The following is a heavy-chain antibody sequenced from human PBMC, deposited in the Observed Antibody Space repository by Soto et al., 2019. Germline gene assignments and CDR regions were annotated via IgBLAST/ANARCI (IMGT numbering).Heavy chain of an antibody. V-gene: IGHV4-59*01. CDR1: GGSISTYY. J-gene: IGHJ6*02. CDR2: IYGSVST. CDR3: ARMSGNSYSYVYGMDV. Sequence: SETLSLTCTVSGGSISTYYWSWIRKPPGKGLEWIGYIYGSVSTNYNPSLKSRVTISDDTSKNQFSLKLNSVTSADTAVYFCARMSGNSYSYVYGMDVWGQGTTVTVSS. D-gene: IGHD1-26*01.